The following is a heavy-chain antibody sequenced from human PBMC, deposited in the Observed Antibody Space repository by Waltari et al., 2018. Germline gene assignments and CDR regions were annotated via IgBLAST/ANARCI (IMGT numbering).Heavy chain of an antibody. CDR1: GVTFSSYT. D-gene: IGHD4-17*01. Sequence: QVQLVQSGAEVKNPGSSVKVSCKASGVTFSSYTISWVRQAPGQGLEWMGRIIPIVGIANYAQKFQGRVTITADESTSTAYMELSSLRSEDTAVYYCARSDTVTNLDYWGQGTLVTVSS. CDR2: IIPIVGIA. CDR3: ARSDTVTNLDY. V-gene: IGHV1-69*02. J-gene: IGHJ4*02.